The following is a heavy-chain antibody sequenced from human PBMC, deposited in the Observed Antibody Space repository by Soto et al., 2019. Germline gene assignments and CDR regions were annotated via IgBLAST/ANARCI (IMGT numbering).Heavy chain of an antibody. Sequence: QVQLVQSGAEVKKPGASVKVSCKVSGYTLTNLAMHWVRQAPGKGLEWMGGFDPEDGETIYALKFQGRVTMTENTSKDTAYMELSSLRCEDTGVYYCATDLTLGANPPGGSGSKDAFDIWGQGTMVTASS. CDR2: FDPEDGET. J-gene: IGHJ3*02. CDR1: GYTLTNLA. D-gene: IGHD3-10*01. V-gene: IGHV1-24*01. CDR3: ATDLTLGANPPGGSGSKDAFDI.